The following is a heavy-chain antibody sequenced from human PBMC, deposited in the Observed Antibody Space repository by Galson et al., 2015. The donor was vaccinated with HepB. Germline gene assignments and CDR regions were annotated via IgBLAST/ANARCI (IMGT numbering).Heavy chain of an antibody. CDR1: GYSFTSYW. J-gene: IGHJ3*02. CDR2: IYPGDSDT. Sequence: QSGAEVKKPGESLKISCKGSGYSFTSYWIGWVRQMPGKGLEWMGIIYPGDSDTRYSPSFQGQVTISADKSISTAYLQWSSLKASDTAMYYCASPTSNYYYDSSGYDAFDIWGQGTMVTVSS. V-gene: IGHV5-51*01. D-gene: IGHD3-22*01. CDR3: ASPTSNYYYDSSGYDAFDI.